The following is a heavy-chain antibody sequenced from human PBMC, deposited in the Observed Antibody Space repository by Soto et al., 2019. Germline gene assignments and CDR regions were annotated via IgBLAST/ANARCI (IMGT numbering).Heavy chain of an antibody. CDR3: ARGPLPMIDYYYYGMDV. V-gene: IGHV3-21*01. D-gene: IGHD3-22*01. J-gene: IGHJ6*04. CDR2: ISSSSSYI. CDR1: GFTFSSYS. Sequence: GGSLRLSCLASGFTFSSYSMNWVRQAPGKGLEWVSSISSSSSYIYYADSVKGRFTISRDNAKNSLYLQMDSLRAEDTAVYYCARGPLPMIDYYYYGMDVWGKGTRVTVSS.